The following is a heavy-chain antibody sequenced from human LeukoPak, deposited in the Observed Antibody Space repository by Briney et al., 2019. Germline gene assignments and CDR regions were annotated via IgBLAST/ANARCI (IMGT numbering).Heavy chain of an antibody. CDR1: GFTFSSYS. J-gene: IGHJ4*02. CDR2: ISSSCSYI. Sequence: GGSLRLSCAASGFTFSSYSMNWVRQAPGKGLEWVSSISSSCSYIYYADSVKGRFTISRDNAKNSLYLQMNSLRAEDTAVYYCASHCSGGSCYGVLYYWGQGTLVTVSS. D-gene: IGHD2-15*01. CDR3: ASHCSGGSCYGVLYY. V-gene: IGHV3-21*01.